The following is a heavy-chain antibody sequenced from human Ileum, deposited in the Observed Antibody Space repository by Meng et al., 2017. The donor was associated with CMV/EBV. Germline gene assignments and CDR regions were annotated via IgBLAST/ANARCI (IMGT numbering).Heavy chain of an antibody. Sequence: RVSCKTSGYSFTVYTIHWARQAPGQGLEWMGRINTYTGDTYYAQKFRGRVTMTRDTSISTAYMEPSGLRSDDTAIYYCARDNWGSDYWGQGTLVTVSS. CDR2: INTYTGDT. J-gene: IGHJ4*02. V-gene: IGHV1-2*06. CDR1: GYSFTVYT. D-gene: IGHD7-27*01. CDR3: ARDNWGSDY.